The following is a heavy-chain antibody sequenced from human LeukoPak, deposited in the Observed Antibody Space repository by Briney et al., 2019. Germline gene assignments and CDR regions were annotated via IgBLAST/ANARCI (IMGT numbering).Heavy chain of an antibody. J-gene: IGHJ4*02. D-gene: IGHD2-15*01. Sequence: AGGSLRLSCAASGFTFSSYAMSWVRQAPGKGLEWVSAISGSGGSTYYADSVKGRFTISRDNSKNTLYLQMNSLRAEDTAVYYCARYYCSGGSCYHDQPFDYWGQGTPVTVSS. CDR1: GFTFSSYA. V-gene: IGHV3-23*01. CDR3: ARYYCSGGSCYHDQPFDY. CDR2: ISGSGGST.